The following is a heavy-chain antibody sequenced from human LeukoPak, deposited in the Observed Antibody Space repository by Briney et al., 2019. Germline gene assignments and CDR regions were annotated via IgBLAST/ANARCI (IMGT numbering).Heavy chain of an antibody. Sequence: SPTLSLTFPVSGGSISSGGYYWSWIRPHPGKGLEGIGYIYYSGSTYYNPSLKSRVTISVDTSKNQFSLKLSSVTAADTAVYYCARVGRGYYGSGSYFPDYWGQGTLVTVSS. CDR3: ARVGRGYYGSGSYFPDY. V-gene: IGHV4-31*03. D-gene: IGHD3-10*01. CDR2: IYYSGST. J-gene: IGHJ4*02. CDR1: GGSISSGGYY.